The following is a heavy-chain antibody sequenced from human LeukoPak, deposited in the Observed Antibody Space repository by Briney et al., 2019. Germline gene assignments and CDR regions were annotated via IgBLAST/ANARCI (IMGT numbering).Heavy chain of an antibody. D-gene: IGHD6-13*01. CDR3: ARGEAAAPRYFDL. Sequence: GGSLRLSCAASGFTFSSYSMNWVRQAPGKGLEWVSSISSSSSYIYYADSVKGRFTISRDNAKNSLYLQMNSLRAEDTAVYYCARGEAAAPRYFDLWGRGTLVTVSS. CDR1: GFTFSSYS. J-gene: IGHJ2*01. V-gene: IGHV3-21*04. CDR2: ISSSSSYI.